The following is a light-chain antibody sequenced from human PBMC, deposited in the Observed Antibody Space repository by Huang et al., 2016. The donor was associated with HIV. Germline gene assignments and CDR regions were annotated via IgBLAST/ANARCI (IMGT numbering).Light chain of an antibody. J-gene: IGKJ1*01. CDR3: QKYNSVPRT. Sequence: DIQMTQSPSSLSASVGARVTITCRASQLIADYLAWYQQKPGRVPSLLIYGASILQSGVPSRFSGSGSGTNFTLTIASLQPDDIATYYCQKYNSVPRTFGQGTKVEI. V-gene: IGKV1-27*01. CDR2: GAS. CDR1: QLIADY.